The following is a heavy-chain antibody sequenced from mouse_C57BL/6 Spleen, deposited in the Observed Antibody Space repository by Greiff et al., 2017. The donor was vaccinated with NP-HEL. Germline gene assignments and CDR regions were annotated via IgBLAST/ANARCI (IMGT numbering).Heavy chain of an antibody. D-gene: IGHD2-1*01. CDR2: ISSGSSTI. CDR3: ARAYGNYVAY. J-gene: IGHJ3*01. Sequence: EVQVVESGGGLVKPGGSLKLSCAASGFTFSDYGMHWVRQAPEKGLEWVAYISSGSSTIYYADTVKGRFTISRDNAKNTLFLQMTSLRSEDTAMYYCARAYGNYVAYWGQGTLVTVSA. V-gene: IGHV5-17*01. CDR1: GFTFSDYG.